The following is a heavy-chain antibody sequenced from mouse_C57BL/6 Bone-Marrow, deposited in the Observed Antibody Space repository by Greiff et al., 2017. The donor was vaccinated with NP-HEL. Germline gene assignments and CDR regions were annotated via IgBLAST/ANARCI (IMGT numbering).Heavy chain of an antibody. V-gene: IGHV5-6*01. CDR2: ISSGGSYT. CDR1: GFTFSSYG. J-gene: IGHJ3*01. CDR3: ASPRGFAY. Sequence: EVMLVESGGDLVKPGGSLKLSCAASGFTFSSYGMSWVRQTPDKRLEWVATISSGGSYTYYPDSVKGRFTISRDNAKNTLYLQMSSLKSEDTAMYCCASPRGFAYWGQGTLVTVSA.